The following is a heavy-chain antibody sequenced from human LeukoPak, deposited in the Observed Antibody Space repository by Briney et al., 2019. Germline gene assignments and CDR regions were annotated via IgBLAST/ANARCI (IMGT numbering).Heavy chain of an antibody. J-gene: IGHJ4*02. D-gene: IGHD6-13*01. V-gene: IGHV4-59*11. CDR1: GGSISSLY. CDR2: IYYTGST. CDR3: AITNPWYSSSWYFDS. Sequence: SETLSLTCTVSGGSISSLYWSWIRQPPGKGLEWIGHIYYTGSTNYNPSLKSRVTISVDTSKKHFSLKLSSVTAADTAVYYCAITNPWYSSSWYFDSWGQGTLVTVSS.